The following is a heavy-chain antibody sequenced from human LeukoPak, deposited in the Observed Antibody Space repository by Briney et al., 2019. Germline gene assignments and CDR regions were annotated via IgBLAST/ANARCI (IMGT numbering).Heavy chain of an antibody. Sequence: ASVKVSCKVSGYTLTELSMHWVRQAPGKGLEWKGGVDPEDGETIYAQKFQGRVTMTEDTSTDTAYMELSSLRSEDTAVYYCATTTTTPDAFDIWGQGTMVTVSS. J-gene: IGHJ3*02. D-gene: IGHD5-24*01. CDR3: ATTTTTPDAFDI. V-gene: IGHV1-24*01. CDR1: GYTLTELS. CDR2: VDPEDGET.